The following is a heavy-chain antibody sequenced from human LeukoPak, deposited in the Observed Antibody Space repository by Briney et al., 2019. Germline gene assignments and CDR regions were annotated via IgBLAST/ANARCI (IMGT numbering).Heavy chain of an antibody. V-gene: IGHV1-46*01. Sequence: ASVKVFCKASGYTFTSYYMHWVRQAPGQGLEWVGVIDPSGGTTTYAQKFQGRVTMTKDTSTTTVYMELSSLRSEGTAVYYCARALIAHYYYYYMDVWGTGTTVTVSS. CDR3: ARALIAHYYYYYMDV. CDR1: GYTFTSYY. D-gene: IGHD2-8*01. J-gene: IGHJ6*03. CDR2: IDPSGGTT.